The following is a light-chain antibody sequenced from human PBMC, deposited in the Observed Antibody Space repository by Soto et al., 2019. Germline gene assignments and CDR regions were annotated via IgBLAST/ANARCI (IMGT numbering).Light chain of an antibody. CDR3: SSYTSSSTL. V-gene: IGLV2-14*04. CDR1: TSDVGGYNY. CDR2: DVS. Sequence: ECGSPWQPNTYIFTGTTSDVGGYNYVSWYQQHPGKAPKLMIYDVSNRPSGVSNRFSGSKSGNTASLTISGLQAEDEADYYCSSYTSSSTLFGTGTKVTVL. J-gene: IGLJ1*01.